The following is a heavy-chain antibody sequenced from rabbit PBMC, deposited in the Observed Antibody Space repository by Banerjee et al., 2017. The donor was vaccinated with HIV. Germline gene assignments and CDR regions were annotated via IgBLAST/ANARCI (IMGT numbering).Heavy chain of an antibody. V-gene: IGHV1S40*01. Sequence: QSLAESGGDLVKPGASLTLTCTASGFSFSSTYDMCWVRQAPGKGLEWIACIYAGSSGSTYYASRAKGRFTISKTSSTTVTLQMTSLTAADTATYFCARNVGSGWGGYFDLWGQGTLVTVS. D-gene: IGHD4-1*01. CDR3: ARNVGSGWGGYFDL. CDR2: IYAGSSGST. CDR1: GFSFSSTYD. J-gene: IGHJ4*01.